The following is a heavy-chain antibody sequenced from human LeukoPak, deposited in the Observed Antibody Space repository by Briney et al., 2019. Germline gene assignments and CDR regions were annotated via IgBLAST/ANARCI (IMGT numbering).Heavy chain of an antibody. D-gene: IGHD2-2*03. CDR3: ARDRDKSWIDSSSDWYFDL. CDR1: GASISDYY. CDR2: IYYSGST. J-gene: IGHJ2*01. V-gene: IGHV4-59*01. Sequence: SETLSLTCTVSGASISDYYWSWIRQPPGKGLEWIGYIYYSGSTKYNPSLKSRATISVDTSKNQFSLELSSVTAADTAVYYCARDRDKSWIDSSSDWYFDLWGRGTLVTVSS.